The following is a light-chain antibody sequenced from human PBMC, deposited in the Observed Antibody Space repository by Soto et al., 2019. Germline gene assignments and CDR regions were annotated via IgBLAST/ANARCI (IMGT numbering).Light chain of an antibody. CDR2: DVN. Sequence: QSALTQPASVSGSPGQSITISCTGTSSDVGGYNYVSWYQQHPGKAPKLMIYDVNNRPSGVSNRFSGSKSGNTASLTISGLQPEDEADYYCSSYRSSSPYVVFGGGTKLTVL. CDR1: SSDVGGYNY. J-gene: IGLJ2*01. CDR3: SSYRSSSPYVV. V-gene: IGLV2-14*01.